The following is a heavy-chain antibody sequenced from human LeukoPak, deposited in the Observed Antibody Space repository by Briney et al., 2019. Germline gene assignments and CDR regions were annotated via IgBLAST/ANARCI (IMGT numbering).Heavy chain of an antibody. Sequence: GESLQISCKGSGSRFTGYWISWVRQMPGKGLEWMGRIDPSDSYTNYSPSFQGHVTISADKSISTAYLQWSSLKASDTAMYYCARHVSYSSSWYAGHNWFDPWGQGTLVTVSS. CDR1: GSRFTGYW. CDR3: ARHVSYSSSWYAGHNWFDP. D-gene: IGHD6-13*01. J-gene: IGHJ5*02. CDR2: IDPSDSYT. V-gene: IGHV5-10-1*01.